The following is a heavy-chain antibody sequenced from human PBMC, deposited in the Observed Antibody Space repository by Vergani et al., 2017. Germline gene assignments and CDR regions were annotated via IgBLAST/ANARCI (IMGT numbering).Heavy chain of an antibody. D-gene: IGHD2-2*01. V-gene: IGHV3-33*01. CDR3: ARAHDRYCSSTSCYFDY. CDR1: GFTFSSSG. Sequence: QVQLVESGGGVVQPGRSLRLSCAASGFTFSSSGMHWVRQAPGKGLEWVAVIWYDGSNKYYADSVKGRFTISRDNSKNTLYLQMNSLRAEDTAVYYCARAHDRYCSSTSCYFDYWGQGTLVTVSS. CDR2: IWYDGSNK. J-gene: IGHJ4*02.